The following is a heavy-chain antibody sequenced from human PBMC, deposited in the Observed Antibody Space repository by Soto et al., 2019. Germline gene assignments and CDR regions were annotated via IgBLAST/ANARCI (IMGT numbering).Heavy chain of an antibody. CDR2: VYHSGST. CDR3: ARGRGYYYDSSAYYYFDF. CDR1: GGSITNYY. V-gene: IGHV4-59*01. D-gene: IGHD3-22*01. J-gene: IGHJ4*02. Sequence: PSETLSLTCTVSGGSITNYYWGWIRQPPGKGLEWIGYVYHSGSTNYNPSFKSRVTISVDTSKDQFSLKLNSVTPADTAVYYCARGRGYYYDSSAYYYFDFWGQGTLVTVSS.